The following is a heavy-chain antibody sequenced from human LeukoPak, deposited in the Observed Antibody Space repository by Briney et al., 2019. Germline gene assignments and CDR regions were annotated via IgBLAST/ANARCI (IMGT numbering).Heavy chain of an antibody. D-gene: IGHD3-22*01. V-gene: IGHV3-23*01. CDR1: GFTFSSYA. CDR3: AKDLLYDSSGYDVYYYGMDV. Sequence: PGGSLRLSCAASGFTFSSYAMSWVRQAPGKGLEWVSAISGSGGSTYYADSVKGRFTISRDNSKNTLYLQMNSLRAEDTAVYYCAKDLLYDSSGYDVYYYGMDVWGQGTTVTVS. CDR2: ISGSGGST. J-gene: IGHJ6*02.